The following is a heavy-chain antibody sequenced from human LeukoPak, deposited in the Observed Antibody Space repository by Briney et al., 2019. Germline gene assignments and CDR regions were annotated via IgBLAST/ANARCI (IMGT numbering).Heavy chain of an antibody. CDR2: SYYSGST. Sequence: SETRSLTCTVSGGSISSGDYYWCWIRQPPGKGLEWIGYSYYSGSTYYNPSLKSRVTISVDTSKNQFSLKLSSVTAADTAVYYCARANNSATVTGVDAFDIWGQGTMVTVSS. V-gene: IGHV4-30-4*01. CDR1: GGSISSGDYY. J-gene: IGHJ3*02. CDR3: ARANNSATVTGVDAFDI. D-gene: IGHD4-17*01.